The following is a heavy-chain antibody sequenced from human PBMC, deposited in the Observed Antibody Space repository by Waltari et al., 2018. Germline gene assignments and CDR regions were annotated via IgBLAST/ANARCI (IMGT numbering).Heavy chain of an antibody. Sequence: QVQLVQSGAEVKKPGSSVKVSCKASGGTFSSYAISWVRQAPGQGLEWMGGIIPIFGTANYAQKFQGRCTITADESTSTAYMELSSLRSEDTAVYYCARRGRGLANSTPQRYFDYWGQGTLVTVSS. CDR2: IIPIFGTA. CDR3: ARRGRGLANSTPQRYFDY. CDR1: GGTFSSYA. V-gene: IGHV1-69*13. J-gene: IGHJ4*02. D-gene: IGHD6-19*01.